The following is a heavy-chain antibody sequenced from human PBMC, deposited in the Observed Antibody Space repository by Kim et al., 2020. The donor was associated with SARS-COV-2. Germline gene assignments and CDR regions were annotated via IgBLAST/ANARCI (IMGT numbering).Heavy chain of an antibody. Sequence: ASVKVSCKTSGYTFTSCAMHWVRQAPGQGLEWMGWINPNSGCTTYAQGFTGRIVFTLDTSASTAYLEMSSLAAEDTAVYYCARDERGDRRGLYHGYWGQG. CDR1: GYTFTSCA. J-gene: IGHJ4*02. CDR2: INPNSGCT. CDR3: ARDERGDRRGLYHGY. V-gene: IGHV7-4-1*02. D-gene: IGHD3-22*01.